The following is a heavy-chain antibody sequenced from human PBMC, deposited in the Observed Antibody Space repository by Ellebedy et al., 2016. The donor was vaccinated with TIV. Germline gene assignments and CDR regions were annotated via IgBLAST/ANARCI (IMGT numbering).Heavy chain of an antibody. CDR1: GGSISSYY. CDR2: IYYSGST. V-gene: IGHV4-59*01. J-gene: IGHJ3*02. CDR3: ARDMNYYDSSGYPNPPDAFDI. D-gene: IGHD3-22*01. Sequence: SETLSLTCTVSGGSISSYYWSWIRQPPGKGLEWIGYIYYSGSTNYNPSLKSRVTISVDTSKNQFSLKLSSVTAADTAVYYCARDMNYYDSSGYPNPPDAFDIWGQGTMVTVSS.